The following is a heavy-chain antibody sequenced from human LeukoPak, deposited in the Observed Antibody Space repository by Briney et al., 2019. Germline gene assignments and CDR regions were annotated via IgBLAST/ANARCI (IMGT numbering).Heavy chain of an antibody. CDR2: ISGSGGST. J-gene: IGHJ6*03. CDR1: GFTFSSYA. Sequence: PGGSLRLSCAASGFTFSSYAMSWVRQAPGKGLEWVSAISGSGGSTYYADSVKGRFTISRDNSKSTLYLQMNSLRAEDTAVYYCANSYCSSTSCHGDYYYMDVWGKGTTVTVSS. CDR3: ANSYCSSTSCHGDYYYMDV. D-gene: IGHD2-2*01. V-gene: IGHV3-23*01.